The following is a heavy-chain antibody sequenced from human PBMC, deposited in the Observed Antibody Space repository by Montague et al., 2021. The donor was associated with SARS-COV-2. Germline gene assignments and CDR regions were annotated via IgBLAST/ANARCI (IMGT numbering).Heavy chain of an antibody. J-gene: IGHJ4*02. CDR1: GFTFEDHA. CDR3: VKIRAYYFDY. V-gene: IGHV3-9*01. Sequence: SLRLSCAASGFTFEDHAMHWVRQAPGKGLEWVSSISWNSGYLDXXXSVEGRFTITRDNAKNSLYLEMDSLRVEDTALYYCVKIRAYYFDYWGQGTLVTVSS. CDR2: ISWNSGYL.